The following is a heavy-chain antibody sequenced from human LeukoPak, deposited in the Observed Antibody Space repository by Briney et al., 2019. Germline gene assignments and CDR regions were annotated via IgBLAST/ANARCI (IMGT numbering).Heavy chain of an antibody. D-gene: IGHD3-22*01. J-gene: IGHJ6*03. CDR2: ISSSSRYI. V-gene: IGHV3-21*01. CDR1: GFTFSTYS. CDR3: ASPTYYYDSSGYPAYYYYYMDV. Sequence: GGSLRLSCSASGFTFSTYSINWVRQAPGKGLEWVSSISSSSRYIYYADSVKGRFTISRDNAKNSLYLQMNSLRAEDTAVYYCASPTYYYDSSGYPAYYYYYMDVWGKGTTVTVSS.